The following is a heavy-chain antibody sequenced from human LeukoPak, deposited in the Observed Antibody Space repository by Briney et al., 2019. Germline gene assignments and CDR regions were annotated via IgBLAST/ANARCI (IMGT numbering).Heavy chain of an antibody. CDR3: ARDSLNNYYYYYYMDV. Sequence: ASVKVSCKASGYTFTSYDINWVRQATGQGLEWMGWMNPNSGNTGYAQKLQGRVTMTRNTSISTAYMELSSLRSEDTAVYYCARDSLNNYYYYYYMDVWGKGTTVTVSS. J-gene: IGHJ6*03. V-gene: IGHV1-8*01. CDR2: MNPNSGNT. D-gene: IGHD5-18*01. CDR1: GYTFTSYD.